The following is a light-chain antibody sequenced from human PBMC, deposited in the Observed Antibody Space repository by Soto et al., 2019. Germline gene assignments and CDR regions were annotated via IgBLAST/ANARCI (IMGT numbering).Light chain of an antibody. CDR2: GTS. Sequence: EVLLTQSPGTLSLSRWEIATLSCRASQSVNSNLAWYQQKAGQAPRLLIYGTSTRATGIPARFSGSGSGTDFTLTISSLQFEDFAVYYCQQYNNWPRTFGQGTMVDIK. J-gene: IGKJ1*01. V-gene: IGKV3-15*01. CDR3: QQYNNWPRT. CDR1: QSVNSN.